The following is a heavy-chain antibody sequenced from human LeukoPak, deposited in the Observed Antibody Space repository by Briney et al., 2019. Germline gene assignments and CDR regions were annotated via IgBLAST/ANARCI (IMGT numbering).Heavy chain of an antibody. V-gene: IGHV3-21*01. CDR3: ARGSPSNYFAFDI. CDR1: GFTFSSYS. CDR2: ISSSSSYI. J-gene: IGHJ3*02. D-gene: IGHD4-11*01. Sequence: PGGSLRLSCAASGFTFSSYSMNWVRQAPGKGLEWVSSISSSSSYIYYADSVKGRFTISRDNAKNSLYLQMNSLRAEDTAVYYCARGSPSNYFAFDIWGQGTMVTVSS.